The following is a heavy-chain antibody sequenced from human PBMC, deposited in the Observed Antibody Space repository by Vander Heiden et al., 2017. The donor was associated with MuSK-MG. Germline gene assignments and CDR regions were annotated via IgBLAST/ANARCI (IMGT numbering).Heavy chain of an antibody. CDR1: GYSISRGYY. CDR2: IYHSGST. J-gene: IGHJ4*02. V-gene: IGHV4-38-2*02. CDR3: ARDSIMITFGGVLGSFDY. D-gene: IGHD3-16*01. Sequence: QVQLQESGPGLVKPSETLSLTCAVSGYSISRGYYWCWIRQPPGKGLEWIGSIYHSGSTYYNPSLKSRVTISVDTSKNQFSLKLSSVTAADTAVYYCARDSIMITFGGVLGSFDYWGQGTLVTVSS.